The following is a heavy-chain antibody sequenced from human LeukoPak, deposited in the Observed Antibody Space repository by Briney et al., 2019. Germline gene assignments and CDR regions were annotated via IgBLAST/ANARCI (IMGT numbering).Heavy chain of an antibody. Sequence: SQTLSLICAISGDSVSSNSDAWNWIRQSPSRGLEWLGRTYYRSKWYNDYAVSVKSRITINPDTSKNQFSLQLNSVTPEDTAVYYCARDRPRVAALADYWGQGTLVTVSS. CDR3: ARDRPRVAALADY. V-gene: IGHV6-1*01. CDR1: GDSVSSNSDA. CDR2: TYYRSKWYN. J-gene: IGHJ4*02. D-gene: IGHD6-13*01.